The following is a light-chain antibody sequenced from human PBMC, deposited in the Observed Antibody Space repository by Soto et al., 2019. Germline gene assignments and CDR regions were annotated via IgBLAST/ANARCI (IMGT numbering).Light chain of an antibody. V-gene: IGLV2-11*01. CDR3: CSYAGSYTFYV. Sequence: QSVLTQPRSVSRSPGQSVTISCTGTSSDVGGYNYVSWYQQHPGKAPKLMIYDVSKRPSGVPDRFSGSKSGNTASLTISGLQAEDEADYYCCSYAGSYTFYVFGTGTKLTVL. CDR2: DVS. J-gene: IGLJ1*01. CDR1: SSDVGGYNY.